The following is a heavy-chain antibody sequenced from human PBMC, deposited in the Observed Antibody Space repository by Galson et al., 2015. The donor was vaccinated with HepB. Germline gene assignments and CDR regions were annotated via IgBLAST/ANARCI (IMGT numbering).Heavy chain of an antibody. CDR2: ISYDGSNK. Sequence: SLRLSCAASGFTFSSYAMHWVRQAPGKGLEWVAVISYDGSNKYYADSVKGRFTISRDNSKNTLYLQMNSLRAEDTAVYYCARRGATPFDYWGQGTLVTVSS. CDR1: GFTFSSYA. J-gene: IGHJ4*02. D-gene: IGHD1-26*01. V-gene: IGHV3-30*04. CDR3: ARRGATPFDY.